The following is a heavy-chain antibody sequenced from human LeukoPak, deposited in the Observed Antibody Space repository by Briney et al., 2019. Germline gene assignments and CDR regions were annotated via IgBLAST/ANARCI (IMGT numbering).Heavy chain of an antibody. J-gene: IGHJ3*02. CDR2: INWDGGST. Sequence: GGSLRLSCAASGFTFDDYGMSWVRQDPGKGLEWVSGINWDGGSTGYADSVKGRFTISRDNAKNSLHLQMNSLRAEDTALYYCARVRPGQWLLRDAFDIWGQGTMVTVSS. CDR3: ARVRPGQWLLRDAFDI. D-gene: IGHD6-19*01. CDR1: GFTFDDYG. V-gene: IGHV3-20*04.